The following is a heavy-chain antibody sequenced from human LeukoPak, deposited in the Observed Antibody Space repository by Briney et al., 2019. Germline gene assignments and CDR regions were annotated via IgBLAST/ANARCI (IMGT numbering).Heavy chain of an antibody. J-gene: IGHJ5*02. V-gene: IGHV1-8*03. CDR1: GYTFTSYD. Sequence: EASVKVSCKASGYTFTSYDINWVRQATGQGLEWMGWMNPNSGNTGYAQKFQGRVTITRNTSISTAYMELSSLRSEDTAVYYCARGYERWLQFHNRFDPWGQGTLVTVSS. CDR2: MNPNSGNT. D-gene: IGHD5-24*01. CDR3: ARGYERWLQFHNRFDP.